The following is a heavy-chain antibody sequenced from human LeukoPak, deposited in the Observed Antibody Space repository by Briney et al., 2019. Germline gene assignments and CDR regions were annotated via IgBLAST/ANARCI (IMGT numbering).Heavy chain of an antibody. CDR3: TSTYGLGSYYNDY. CDR2: IKSKTDGGTT. CDR1: GFTFSNAW. D-gene: IGHD3-10*01. V-gene: IGHV3-15*01. Sequence: GGSLRLSCAASGFTFSNAWMSGFRQAPGKGLDWVGRIKSKTDGGTTDYAAPVKGRFTISRDDSKNTLYLQMNSLKTEDTAVYYCTSTYGLGSYYNDYWGQGTLVTVSS. J-gene: IGHJ4*02.